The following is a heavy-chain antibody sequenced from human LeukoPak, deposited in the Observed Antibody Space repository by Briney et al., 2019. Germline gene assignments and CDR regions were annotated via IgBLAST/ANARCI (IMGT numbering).Heavy chain of an antibody. J-gene: IGHJ4*02. CDR2: ISFSSTHI. Sequence: GGSLGLSCAASGFIFSNYGMSWVRQAPGKGLEWVSSISFSSTHIYYADSIQGRFTISRDNAENSLYLQMNSLRAEDTALYYCAKAARHYYFDYWGQGTLVTVSS. CDR3: AKAARHYYFDY. V-gene: IGHV3-21*04. CDR1: GFIFSNYG.